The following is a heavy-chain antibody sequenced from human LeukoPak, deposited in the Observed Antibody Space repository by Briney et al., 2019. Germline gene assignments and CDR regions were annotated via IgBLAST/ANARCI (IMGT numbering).Heavy chain of an antibody. V-gene: IGHV4-59*08. D-gene: IGHD1-1*01. Sequence: PSETLSLTCTVSGGSISSYYWSWIRQPPGKGLEWIGYIYYSGSTNYNPSLKSRVTISVDTSKNQFSLKLSSVTAADTAVYYCARHEPNWPYGAFDIWGQGTMVTVSS. CDR1: GGSISSYY. CDR3: ARHEPNWPYGAFDI. CDR2: IYYSGST. J-gene: IGHJ3*02.